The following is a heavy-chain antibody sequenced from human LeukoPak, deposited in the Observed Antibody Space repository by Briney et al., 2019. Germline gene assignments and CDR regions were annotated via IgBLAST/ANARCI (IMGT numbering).Heavy chain of an antibody. CDR2: ISGSGGST. CDR3: AKDLCGGYCSSTSCPCRGWFDP. J-gene: IGHJ5*02. CDR1: GFTFSSYG. D-gene: IGHD2-2*01. Sequence: GGSLRLSCAASGFTFSSYGMSWVRQAPGKGLEWVSAISGSGGSTYYADSVKGRFTISRDNSKNTLYLQMNSLRAEDTAVYYCAKDLCGGYCSSTSCPCRGWFDPWGQGTLVTVSS. V-gene: IGHV3-23*01.